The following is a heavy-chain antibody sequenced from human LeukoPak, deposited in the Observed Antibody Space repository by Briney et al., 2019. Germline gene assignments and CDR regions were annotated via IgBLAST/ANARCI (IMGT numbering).Heavy chain of an antibody. CDR2: IYYSGST. J-gene: IGHJ4*02. D-gene: IGHD3-16*02. CDR3: ARSHDHLWGNYPDY. CDR1: GGSISSSSYY. Sequence: SETLSLTRTVSGGSISSSSYYWGWIRQPPGKGLEWIGSIYYSGSTYYNPSLKSRVTLSVDKSKNQFSLRLNSVTAADTAMYYCARSHDHLWGNYPDYWGQGTLVTVSS. V-gene: IGHV4-39*07.